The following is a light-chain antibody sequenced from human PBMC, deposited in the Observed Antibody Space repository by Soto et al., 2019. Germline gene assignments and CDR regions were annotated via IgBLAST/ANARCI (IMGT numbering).Light chain of an antibody. Sequence: EIVLTQSPDTLSLSPGVRATFSCRASQSFTKYSVSWYQHKPGQAPRLLIFDASTRASGVPDRFSGSGSGADFSLTISRLEPEDFGVYYCHQSVGLPVTFGPGTRLEIK. V-gene: IGKV3-20*01. CDR1: QSFTKYS. CDR3: HQSVGLPVT. J-gene: IGKJ2*01. CDR2: DAS.